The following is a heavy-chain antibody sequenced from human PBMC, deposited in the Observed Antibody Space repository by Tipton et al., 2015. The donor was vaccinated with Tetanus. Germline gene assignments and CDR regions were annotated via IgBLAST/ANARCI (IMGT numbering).Heavy chain of an antibody. V-gene: IGHV1-69*01. CDR1: GGTFSSYA. J-gene: IGHJ4*02. CDR2: IIPIFGTA. Sequence: QSGPEVKKPGSSVKVSCKASGGTFSSYAISWVRQAPGQGLEWMGGIIPIFGTANYAQKFQGRVTITADESTGTAYMELSSLRSEGTVVYYCAVDILGGCSGGRCYSVPGGVFDYWGQGTLVTVSS. D-gene: IGHD2-15*01. CDR3: AVDILGGCSGGRCYSVPGGVFDY.